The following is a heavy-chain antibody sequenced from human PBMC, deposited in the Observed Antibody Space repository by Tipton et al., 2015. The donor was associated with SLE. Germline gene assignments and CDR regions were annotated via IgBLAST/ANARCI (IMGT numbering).Heavy chain of an antibody. CDR2: IYYSGST. CDR3: ARGGFTMIVVG. V-gene: IGHV4-61*08. CDR1: GGSISSGGYY. Sequence: TLSLTCTVSGGSISSGGYYWSWIRQHPGKGLEWIGYIYYSGSTNYNPSLKSRVTISVDTSKNQFSLKLRSVTAADTAVYYCARGGFTMIVVGWGQGTLVTVSS. J-gene: IGHJ4*02. D-gene: IGHD3-22*01.